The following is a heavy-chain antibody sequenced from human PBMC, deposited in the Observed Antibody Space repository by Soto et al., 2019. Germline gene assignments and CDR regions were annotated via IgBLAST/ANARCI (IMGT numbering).Heavy chain of an antibody. CDR1: RFSFTNAW. V-gene: IGHV3-15*01. Sequence: EVQLVESGAGFVQPGGSLRLSCVASRFSFTNAWMSWVRQAPGKGPEWVGRIKSKTDGGTADYAAPVKGRFTISRDDSQNTLYLHMDSLNTEDTALYHCSTDIVIYAVDIWGQGTTVTVSS. J-gene: IGHJ6*02. CDR2: IKSKTDGGTA. CDR3: STDIVIYAVDI. D-gene: IGHD2-21*01.